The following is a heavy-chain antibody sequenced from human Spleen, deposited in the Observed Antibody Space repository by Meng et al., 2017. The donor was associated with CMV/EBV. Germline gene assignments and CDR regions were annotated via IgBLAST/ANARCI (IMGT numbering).Heavy chain of an antibody. J-gene: IGHJ4*02. CDR2: ISWNSDNK. V-gene: IGHV3-9*01. CDR1: GFTFDDYS. CDR3: ARVGSTSCY. D-gene: IGHD2-2*01. Sequence: SLKISCAASGFTFDDYSMHWVRQAPGKGLEWVSGISWNSDNKGYADSVKGRFTISRDNAKDYLYLEMNSLRAEDTAVYYCARVGSTSCYWGQGTLVTVSS.